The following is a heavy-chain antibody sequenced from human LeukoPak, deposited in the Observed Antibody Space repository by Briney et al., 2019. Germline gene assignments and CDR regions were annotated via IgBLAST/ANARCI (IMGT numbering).Heavy chain of an antibody. CDR1: GYTFTSYG. J-gene: IGHJ5*02. D-gene: IGHD2-15*01. Sequence: ASVKVSCKASGYTFTSYGISWVRQAPGQGLEWMGWISAYNGNTNYAQKLQGRVTMTTDTSTSTAHMELRSLRSDDTAVYYCARAGGSLVRWFDPWGQGTLVTVSS. CDR3: ARAGGSLVRWFDP. CDR2: ISAYNGNT. V-gene: IGHV1-18*01.